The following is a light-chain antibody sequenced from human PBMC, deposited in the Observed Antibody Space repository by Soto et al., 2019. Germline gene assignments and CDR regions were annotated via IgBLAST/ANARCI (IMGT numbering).Light chain of an antibody. Sequence: QSVLTQPRSVSGSPGQSVTISCTGTSSDVGGYNFVSWYQQHPGKAPNLMIYDVTKLLSGVPDRFSGSKSGNTASLTISGLQAEDEADYYCCSYAGSYIPYVFGTGTKVTVL. CDR1: SSDVGGYNF. CDR2: DVT. CDR3: CSYAGSYIPYV. V-gene: IGLV2-11*01. J-gene: IGLJ1*01.